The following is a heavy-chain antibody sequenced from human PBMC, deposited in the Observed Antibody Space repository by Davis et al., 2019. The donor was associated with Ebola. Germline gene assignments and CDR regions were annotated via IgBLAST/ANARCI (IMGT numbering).Heavy chain of an antibody. CDR2: INYSGST. CDR1: SGSFSGYY. J-gene: IGHJ3*02. D-gene: IGHD2-2*01. V-gene: IGHV4-34*01. CDR3: ARGRYCTSTTCLYDAFDI. Sequence: SETLSLTCAVYSGSFSGYYWSWIRQPPGKGLEWIGEINYSGSTYYNPSLKSRVTISVDTSKNQFSLKLSSVTAADTAVYYCARGRYCTSTTCLYDAFDIWGQGTMVTVSS.